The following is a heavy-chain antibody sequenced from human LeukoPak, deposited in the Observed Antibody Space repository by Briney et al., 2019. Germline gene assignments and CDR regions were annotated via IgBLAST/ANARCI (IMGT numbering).Heavy chain of an antibody. CDR3: ARRGELWSGYPFDA. CDR1: GFTFFNYW. CDR2: IDSHGAAT. Sequence: GGSLRLSCEATGFTFFNYWMHWVRQAPGKGLMWVSRIDSHGAATDYADSVKGRFTISRDNDKNTVYLQMDSLRIEDTAMYYCARRGELWSGYPFDAWGQGTLVSVSS. J-gene: IGHJ4*02. V-gene: IGHV3-74*01. D-gene: IGHD3-3*01.